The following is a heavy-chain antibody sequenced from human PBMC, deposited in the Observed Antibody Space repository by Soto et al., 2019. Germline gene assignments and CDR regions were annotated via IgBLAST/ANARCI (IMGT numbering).Heavy chain of an antibody. V-gene: IGHV4-39*01. CDR2: TYYSGRT. Sequence: SETLSLTCIVSGESISSSSYYWGWIRQPPGKGLEWIGSTYYSGRTYYNPSFKSRVTISIDTSKNQFSLKLSSVTATDTAVYYCARQRTTVVTQAYFEHWGQGALVTVSS. CDR3: ARQRTTVVTQAYFEH. J-gene: IGHJ5*02. D-gene: IGHD2-21*02. CDR1: GESISSSSYY.